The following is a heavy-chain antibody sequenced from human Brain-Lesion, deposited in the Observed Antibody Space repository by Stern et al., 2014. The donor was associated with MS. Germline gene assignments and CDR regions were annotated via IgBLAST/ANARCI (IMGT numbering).Heavy chain of an antibody. J-gene: IGHJ4*02. Sequence: EVQLVQSGGEVKKPGESLKISCKGSGYRFTSNWIGWVRQMPGKGLEWMGISWPGDSDTRYSPSFQVQVTISADKSISTAYLQWSSLQASDTAMYYCARRGDSSSSGFDYWGQGTLVIVSS. D-gene: IGHD6-6*01. CDR1: GYRFTSNW. V-gene: IGHV5-51*01. CDR2: SWPGDSDT. CDR3: ARRGDSSSSGFDY.